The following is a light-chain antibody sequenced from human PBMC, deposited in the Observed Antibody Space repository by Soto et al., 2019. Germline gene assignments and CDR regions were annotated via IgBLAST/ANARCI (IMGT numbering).Light chain of an antibody. CDR1: QSVGSIY. CDR3: QQYGSSPIT. CDR2: GAS. J-gene: IGKJ5*01. V-gene: IGKV3-20*01. Sequence: VLTQYHGTLSLSHGVRATLSCRASQSVGSIYLACYQQRPGQAPRLLISGASNRATGIPVRFSGSGSGPDFTLTISGLEPEDFAVYYCQQYGSSPITFGQGTRLEI.